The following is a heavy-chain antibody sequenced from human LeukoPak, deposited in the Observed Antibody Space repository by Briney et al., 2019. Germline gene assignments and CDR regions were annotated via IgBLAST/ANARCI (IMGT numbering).Heavy chain of an antibody. D-gene: IGHD3-10*01. Sequence: PGGSLRLSCAASGFTFRNYVIHWVRQAPGKGLEWVAVTSSDLNVKLYADSVKGRFTISRDNSRSTLYLQMNSLRPEDTAIYYCAREGYYGSGSPPSLYVDYWGQGTLVTVSS. CDR2: TSSDLNVK. CDR3: AREGYYGSGSPPSLYVDY. V-gene: IGHV3-30-3*01. J-gene: IGHJ4*02. CDR1: GFTFRNYV.